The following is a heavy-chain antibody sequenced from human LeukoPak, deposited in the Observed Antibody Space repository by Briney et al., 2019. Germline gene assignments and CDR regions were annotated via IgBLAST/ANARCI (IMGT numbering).Heavy chain of an antibody. CDR2: VSGGGSST. CDR1: GFTFSNYA. D-gene: IGHD6-19*01. CDR3: AKDGIAVAGLFDY. V-gene: IGHV3-23*01. J-gene: IGHJ4*02. Sequence: GGSLRLSCEASGFTFSNYAMNWVRQAPGKGLEWVSGVSGGGSSTYYADSVKGRFTISRDNSKNTLYLQMNSLRAEDTAVYYCAKDGIAVAGLFDYWGQGTLVTVSS.